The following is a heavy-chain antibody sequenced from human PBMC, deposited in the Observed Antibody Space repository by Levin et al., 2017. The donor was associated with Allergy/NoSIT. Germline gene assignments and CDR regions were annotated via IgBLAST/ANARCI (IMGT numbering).Heavy chain of an antibody. D-gene: IGHD6-19*01. V-gene: IGHV4-39*01. Sequence: SCTVSGGSISSSSYYWGWIRQPPGKGLEWIGSIHYSGSTYYNPSLKSRVTISVDTSKNQFSLNLSSVPAADTAVYYCASVRAAVAVAGTGKYYFDYWGQGTLVTVSS. CDR2: IHYSGST. J-gene: IGHJ4*02. CDR3: ASVRAAVAVAGTGKYYFDY. CDR1: GGSISSSSYY.